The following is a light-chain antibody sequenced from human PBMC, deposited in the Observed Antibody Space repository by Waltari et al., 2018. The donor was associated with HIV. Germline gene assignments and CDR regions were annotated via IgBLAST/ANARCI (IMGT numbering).Light chain of an antibody. CDR3: QVWNTYSDPVA. Sequence: SYVLTQPPSVSVAPGQTARIACGGHNIGGKSVHWYQQKPGQAPVLVVYDNNDRPSGIPERFSGSNSGNTATLTISRVEAGDEADYYCQVWNTYSDPVAFGGGTKLTVL. CDR1: NIGGKS. V-gene: IGLV3-21*02. CDR2: DNN. J-gene: IGLJ2*01.